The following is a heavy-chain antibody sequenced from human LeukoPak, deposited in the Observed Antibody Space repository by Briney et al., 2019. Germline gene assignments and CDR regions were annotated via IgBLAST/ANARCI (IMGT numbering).Heavy chain of an antibody. Sequence: ASVKVSCKASGYTFTSYGISWVRQAPGQGLEWMGWISAYNGNTNYAQKLQGRVTMTTDTSTSTAYKELRSLRSDDTAVYYCARADTYSGYEGYWGQGTLVTVSS. V-gene: IGHV1-18*01. D-gene: IGHD5-12*01. CDR3: ARADTYSGYEGY. CDR2: ISAYNGNT. J-gene: IGHJ4*02. CDR1: GYTFTSYG.